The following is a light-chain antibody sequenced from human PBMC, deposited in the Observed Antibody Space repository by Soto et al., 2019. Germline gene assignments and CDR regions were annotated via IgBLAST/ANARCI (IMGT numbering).Light chain of an antibody. CDR2: KAS. Sequence: DIQMTQSPSTLYASVGDRVTITCRASQSISSWLAWYQQKPGKAPKLLIYKASTLESAVPSRFSGSGSGTEFTLTINSLQPDDFATYYCQQYNSAPLTFGGGTKVEIK. CDR3: QQYNSAPLT. CDR1: QSISSW. V-gene: IGKV1-5*03. J-gene: IGKJ4*01.